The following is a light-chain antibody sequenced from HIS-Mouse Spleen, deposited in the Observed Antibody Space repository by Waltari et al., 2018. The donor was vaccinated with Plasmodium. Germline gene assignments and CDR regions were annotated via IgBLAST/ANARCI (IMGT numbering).Light chain of an antibody. CDR1: SSDVGGYNS. Sequence: QSALTQPRSVSGSPGQSVTISCTGTSSDVGGYNSVSWYQQHPGKAPKLSIYDVSKRPSGVPDRFSGSKSGNTASLTISGLQAEDEADYYCCSYAGSYVVFGGETKLTVL. V-gene: IGLV2-11*01. CDR2: DVS. CDR3: CSYAGSYVV. J-gene: IGLJ2*01.